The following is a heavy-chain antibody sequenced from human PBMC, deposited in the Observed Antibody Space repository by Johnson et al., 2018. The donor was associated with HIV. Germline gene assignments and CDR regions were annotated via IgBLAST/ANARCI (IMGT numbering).Heavy chain of an antibody. CDR3: AKSGLFVLVVYAPDVFDI. V-gene: IGHV3-66*01. CDR2: IFSGGST. CDR1: GITVSSNY. D-gene: IGHD2-8*02. J-gene: IGHJ3*02. Sequence: VQLVESGGGLVQPGGSLRLSCAASGITVSSNYMSWVRQAPGKGLEWVSVIFSGGSTYYADSVNGRFTLSRDNSKNTLFLQMNSLRAEDTAVYYCAKSGLFVLVVYAPDVFDIWGQGTVVTVSS.